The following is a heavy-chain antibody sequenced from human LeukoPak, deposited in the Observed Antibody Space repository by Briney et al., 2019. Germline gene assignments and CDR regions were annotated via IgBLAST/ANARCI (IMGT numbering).Heavy chain of an antibody. Sequence: ASVKVSCKASGYTFTSYGISWVRQAPGQGLAWMGWISTYNGNTNYAQKLQGRVSMTTDTSTSTAYMELRSLRSDDTAVYYCARSSLAVAGSVFDYWGQGTLVTVS. D-gene: IGHD6-19*01. CDR3: ARSSLAVAGSVFDY. J-gene: IGHJ4*02. V-gene: IGHV1-18*01. CDR1: GYTFTSYG. CDR2: ISTYNGNT.